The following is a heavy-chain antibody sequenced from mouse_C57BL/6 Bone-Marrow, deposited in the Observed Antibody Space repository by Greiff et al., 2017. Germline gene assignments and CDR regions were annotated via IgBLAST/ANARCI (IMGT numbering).Heavy chain of an antibody. CDR3: ARNDPDREYFDY. CDR1: GYTFTGYW. D-gene: IGHD3-2*01. J-gene: IGHJ2*01. CDR2: IFPGSGNT. V-gene: IGHV1-9*01. Sequence: VQLQQSGAELMKPGASVKLSCKATGYTFTGYWIEWVKQRPGHGLEWIGEIFPGSGNTNYNEKFKGKATFTADTSSNTAYMQLSSLTTEDSAIXYCARNDPDREYFDYWGQGTTLTVSS.